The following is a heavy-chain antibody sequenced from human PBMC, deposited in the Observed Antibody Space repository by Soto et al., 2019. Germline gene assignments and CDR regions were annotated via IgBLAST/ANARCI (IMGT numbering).Heavy chain of an antibody. CDR2: IIPIFGTA. CDR1: GGTYSSYA. Sequence: GASVKVSCKDSGGTYSSYAISWVRQAPGQGLEWMGGIIPIFGTANYAQKFQGRVTITADESTSTAYMELSSLRSEDTAVYYCARVNDYVWGSYRNWFDPWGQGTLVTVSS. J-gene: IGHJ5*02. CDR3: ARVNDYVWGSYRNWFDP. D-gene: IGHD3-16*02. V-gene: IGHV1-69*13.